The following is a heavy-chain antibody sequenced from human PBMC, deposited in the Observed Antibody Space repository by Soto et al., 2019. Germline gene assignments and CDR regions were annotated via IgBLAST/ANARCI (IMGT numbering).Heavy chain of an antibody. CDR1: GASIRSGGFY. Sequence: SETRSLTCSVSGASIRSGGFYWSWLRQSPGKGLEWIGHIYYTGSTFVSPSLKGRLTISLDTSKNQFSLDLSSVTAADTAMYYCARIEMASIKWGRGTLVTVSS. CDR2: IYYTGST. CDR3: ARIEMASIK. J-gene: IGHJ4*02. D-gene: IGHD5-12*01. V-gene: IGHV4-31*03.